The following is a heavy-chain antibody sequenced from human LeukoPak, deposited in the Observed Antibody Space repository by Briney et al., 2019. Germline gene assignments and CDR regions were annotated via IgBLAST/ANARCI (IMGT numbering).Heavy chain of an antibody. CDR3: ARGPSGGPRGD. J-gene: IGHJ4*02. D-gene: IGHD2-15*01. V-gene: IGHV1-69*13. CDR1: GGTFSSYV. Sequence: ASVKVSCKASGGTFSSYVISWVRQAPGQGLEWMGGSIPILGTANYAQKSQGRVTITADESTSTAYMELNSLRSEDTAVYYCARGPSGGPRGDWGQGTLVTVSS. CDR2: SIPILGTA.